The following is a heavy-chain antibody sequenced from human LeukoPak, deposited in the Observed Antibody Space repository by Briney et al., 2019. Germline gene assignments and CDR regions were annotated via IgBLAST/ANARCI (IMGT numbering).Heavy chain of an antibody. CDR1: GYTFIGYY. D-gene: IGHD3-10*01. Sequence: ASVKVSCKASGYTFIGYYMHWVQQAPGQGLEWMGWISPNSGGTNYAQNFQARVTMTRNTSISTAYMELSGLRADDTAVYYCARTYMIRGDMDVWGEGTTVTVSS. J-gene: IGHJ6*03. CDR2: ISPNSGGT. V-gene: IGHV1-2*02. CDR3: ARTYMIRGDMDV.